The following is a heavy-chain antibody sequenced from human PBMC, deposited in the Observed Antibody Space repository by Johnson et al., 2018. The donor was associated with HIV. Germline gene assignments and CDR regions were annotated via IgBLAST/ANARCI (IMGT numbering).Heavy chain of an antibody. J-gene: IGHJ3*02. CDR2: INWDGDGT. D-gene: IGHD6-19*01. CDR1: RFTFEDNA. Sequence: EVQLVESGGVVVHPGGSLRLSCETSRFTFEDNAMHWVRQAPGKGLEWVPLINWDGDGTSFAASVKVRFTFSRDKSKNSLYLQMNSLRPEDTGLYYCAKDIASGYTNGGTLDIWGQGTMVTVSS. V-gene: IGHV3-43D*03. CDR3: AKDIASGYTNGGTLDI.